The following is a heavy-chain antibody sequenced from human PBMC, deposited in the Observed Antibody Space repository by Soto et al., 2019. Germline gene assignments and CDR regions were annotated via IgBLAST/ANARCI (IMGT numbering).Heavy chain of an antibody. D-gene: IGHD4-17*01. V-gene: IGHV3-23*01. CDR3: AKAPLAYGALYYFDS. J-gene: IGHJ4*02. Sequence: GGSLRLSCAASGFTFSNYAMSWVRQAPGKGLEWVSVISGSGASTYYADSVKGRFTISRDNSKNTLYLQMNSLRAEDTAVYFCAKAPLAYGALYYFDSWGQGTLVTVSS. CDR1: GFTFSNYA. CDR2: ISGSGAST.